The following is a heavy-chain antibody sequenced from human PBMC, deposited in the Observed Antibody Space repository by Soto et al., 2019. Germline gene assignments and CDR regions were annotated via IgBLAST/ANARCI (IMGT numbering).Heavy chain of an antibody. CDR1: GGTFSSYT. D-gene: IGHD1-1*01. V-gene: IGHV1-69*04. J-gene: IGHJ4*02. CDR3: AKDRPRRTSGYFFDY. CDR2: IIPILGIA. Sequence: SVKVSCKASGGTFSSYTISWVRQAPGQGLEWMGRIIPILGIANYAQKFQGRVTITANKSTSTAYMELSSLRSEDTAVYYCAKDRPRRTSGYFFDYWGQGTPVTVSS.